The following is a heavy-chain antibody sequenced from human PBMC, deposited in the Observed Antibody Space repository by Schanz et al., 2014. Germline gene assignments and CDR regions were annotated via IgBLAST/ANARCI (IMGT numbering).Heavy chain of an antibody. CDR1: GGTFSSHG. CDR2: ITAYNGDT. J-gene: IGHJ4*02. Sequence: QVQLVQSGAEVKKPGSPVKVSCKSSGGTFSSHGISWVRQAPGQGLEWMGWITAYNGDTNYALKLQGRVTMTTDTSTGTAYMESRSLRSDDTAMYYCARGYGDSPTDFWGQGTLVTVSS. D-gene: IGHD4-17*01. V-gene: IGHV1-18*01. CDR3: ARGYGDSPTDF.